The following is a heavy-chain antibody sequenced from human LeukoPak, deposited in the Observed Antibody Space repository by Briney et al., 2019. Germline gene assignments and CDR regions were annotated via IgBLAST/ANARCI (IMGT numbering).Heavy chain of an antibody. CDR2: ISSDGSST. CDR1: GFIFNNA. J-gene: IGHJ5*02. Sequence: GGSLRLSCTASGFIFNNAMSWVRQAPGKGLVWVSSISSDGSSTNYADSVKGRFTISRDNAKNTLYLQMNSLTAEDTAVYYCSRALYYYGSGGSWFDPWGQGTLVTVSS. D-gene: IGHD3-10*01. V-gene: IGHV3-74*01. CDR3: SRALYYYGSGGSWFDP.